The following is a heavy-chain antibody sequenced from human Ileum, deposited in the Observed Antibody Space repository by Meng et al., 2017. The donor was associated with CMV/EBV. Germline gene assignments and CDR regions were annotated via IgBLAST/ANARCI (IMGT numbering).Heavy chain of an antibody. V-gene: IGHV3-23*01. CDR3: ASRRNYIDS. CDR2: ITAGGDNK. Sequence: VQVLDSGGDLVKLGWSMNISCEAAGLTFSAHVMNWLRQAPGKGLEWVSSITAGGDNKYYADSVKGRFTISRDNSKNTVYLQMNSLRVEDTAVYYCASRRNYIDSWGQGTLVTVSS. J-gene: IGHJ4*02. CDR1: GLTFSAHV.